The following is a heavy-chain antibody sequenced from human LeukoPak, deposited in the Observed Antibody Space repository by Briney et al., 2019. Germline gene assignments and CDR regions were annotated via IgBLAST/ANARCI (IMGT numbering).Heavy chain of an antibody. V-gene: IGHV1-8*01. J-gene: IGHJ4*02. CDR1: GYTFTGYD. CDR2: MNPNSGNT. CDR3: ERAGLRAAAGTAPNY. Sequence: ASVKVSCKAFGYTFTGYDINWVRQATGQGLEWMGWMNPNSGNTVYAQKFHGRVTVTRNTSISIAYMELSSLRSENTAVYYCERAGLRAAAGTAPNYWGQGTLVTVSS. D-gene: IGHD6-13*01.